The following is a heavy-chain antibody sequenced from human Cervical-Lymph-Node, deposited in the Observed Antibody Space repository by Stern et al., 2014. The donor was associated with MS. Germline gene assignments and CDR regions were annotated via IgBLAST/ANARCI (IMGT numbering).Heavy chain of an antibody. CDR3: ARERGYCSGGRCHPYYFDY. CDR1: GFTFSHFA. V-gene: IGHV3-30-3*01. Sequence: VQLVESGGGLVQPGRSLRLSCAPSGFTFSHFALHWVRQSPGKGLEWVAFISNDGAKGYYADSVKGRFTIPRDNTNNTLYLQMTSMRTEDTAMYFCARERGYCSGGRCHPYYFDYWGQGTLVTVSS. D-gene: IGHD2-15*01. CDR2: ISNDGAKG. J-gene: IGHJ4*02.